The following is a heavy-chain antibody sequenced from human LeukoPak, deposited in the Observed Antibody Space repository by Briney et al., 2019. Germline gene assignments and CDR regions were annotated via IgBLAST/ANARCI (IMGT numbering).Heavy chain of an antibody. V-gene: IGHV3-21*01. CDR3: ARGQGLRYIVVVSPDY. Sequence: GGSLRLSCAASGFTFSSYSMNWVRQAPGKGLEWVSSISSSSSYIYYADSVKGRFTISRDNAKNSLYLQMNSLRAEDTAVYYCARGQGLRYIVVVSPDYWGQGTLVTVSS. CDR2: ISSSSSYI. D-gene: IGHD2-2*01. CDR1: GFTFSSYS. J-gene: IGHJ4*02.